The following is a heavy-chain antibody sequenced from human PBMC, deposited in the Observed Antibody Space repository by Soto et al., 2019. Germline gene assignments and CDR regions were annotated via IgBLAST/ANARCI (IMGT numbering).Heavy chain of an antibody. CDR3: ARELDALQAYYNMDV. D-gene: IGHD4-4*01. Sequence: GVSLRLSCAASGLTVSSNYMSWVRQAPGKGLEWVSVIYSGGSTYYADSVKGRFTISRDNSKNTLYLQMNSLRAEGTAVYYCARELDALQAYYNMDVWGKGTTVTVSS. J-gene: IGHJ6*03. V-gene: IGHV3-66*01. CDR2: IYSGGST. CDR1: GLTVSSNY.